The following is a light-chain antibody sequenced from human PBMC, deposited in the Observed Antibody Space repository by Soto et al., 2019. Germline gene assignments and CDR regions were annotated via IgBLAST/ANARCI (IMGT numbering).Light chain of an antibody. CDR1: NSNIGTYT. V-gene: IGLV1-44*01. CDR2: TDY. CDR3: ASWDDSLSGGV. J-gene: IGLJ3*02. Sequence: QPVLTQPPSASGTPGQRVIISCSGSNSNIGTYTVNWYQQLPGTAPKLLIYTDYQRPSGVPDRFSGSRSGTSASLAISGFQSEDEADYYCASWDDSLSGGVFGGGTKVTVL.